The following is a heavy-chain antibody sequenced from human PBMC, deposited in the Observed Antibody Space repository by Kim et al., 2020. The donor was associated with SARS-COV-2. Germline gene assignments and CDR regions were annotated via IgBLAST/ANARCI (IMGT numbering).Heavy chain of an antibody. Sequence: GGSLRLSCAASGFTFSSYSMSWVRQAPGKGLEWVSSISTSSNYIYYADSVKGRFTISRDNAKNSLYLQMNSLRAEDTAVYYCARGGGYYDSSGYSDHGVYWGQGTLITVSS. CDR3: ARGGGYYDSSGYSDHGVY. J-gene: IGHJ4*02. CDR1: GFTFSSYS. D-gene: IGHD3-22*01. CDR2: ISTSSNYI. V-gene: IGHV3-21*01.